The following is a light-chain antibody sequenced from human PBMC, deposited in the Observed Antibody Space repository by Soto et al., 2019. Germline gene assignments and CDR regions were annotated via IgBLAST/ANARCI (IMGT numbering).Light chain of an antibody. Sequence: QSALTQPASVSGSPGQSITISCAGSSSDVGDYDYVSWYQQHPDKAPKLIIYEVTNRPSGVSNRLSASKSGNTASLTISGLQAEDEADYYCCSYTSSTTFYVFGTGTKLTVL. CDR1: SSDVGDYDY. CDR2: EVT. J-gene: IGLJ1*01. CDR3: CSYTSSTTFYV. V-gene: IGLV2-14*01.